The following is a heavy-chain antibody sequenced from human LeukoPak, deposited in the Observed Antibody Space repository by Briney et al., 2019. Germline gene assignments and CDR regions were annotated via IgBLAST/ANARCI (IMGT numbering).Heavy chain of an antibody. CDR2: ISAYNGNT. Sequence: ASVKVSCKASGYTFTSYGISWVRQAPGQGLEWMGWISAYNGNTNYAQKLQGRVTMTTDTSTSTAYMELRSLRSDDTAVYYCARVNTGYSSGYPHGYWGQGTLVTVSS. J-gene: IGHJ4*02. V-gene: IGHV1-18*01. CDR1: GYTFTSYG. CDR3: ARVNTGYSSGYPHGY. D-gene: IGHD3-22*01.